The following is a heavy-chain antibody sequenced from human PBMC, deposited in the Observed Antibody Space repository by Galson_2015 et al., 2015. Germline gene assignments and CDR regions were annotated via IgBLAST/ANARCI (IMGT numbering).Heavy chain of an antibody. CDR2: IIPIFGTA. Sequence: SVKVSCKASGGTFSSYAISWVRQAPGQGLEWMGGIIPIFGTANYAQKFQGRVTITAGESTSPAYMELSSLRSEDTAVYYCASPPGRRDYYYGMDVWGQGTPVTVSS. CDR3: ASPPGRRDYYYGMDV. J-gene: IGHJ6*02. V-gene: IGHV1-69*13. CDR1: GGTFSSYA.